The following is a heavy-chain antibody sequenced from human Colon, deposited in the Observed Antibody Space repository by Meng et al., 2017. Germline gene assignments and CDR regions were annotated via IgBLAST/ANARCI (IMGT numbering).Heavy chain of an antibody. V-gene: IGHV4-4*02. D-gene: IGHD3-9*01. Sequence: QGLLPERGRGVVMPSGTLSPTCAGVSGSISSSNWWSWVRQPPGKGLEWIGEISQSGTTYYNPSLKSRVTITGDWSKNQFSLNLNSVTAADTALYYCVRQGMTSYSWGYWGQGTLVTVSS. CDR3: VRQGMTSYSWGY. CDR1: SGSISSSNW. CDR2: ISQSGTT. J-gene: IGHJ4*02.